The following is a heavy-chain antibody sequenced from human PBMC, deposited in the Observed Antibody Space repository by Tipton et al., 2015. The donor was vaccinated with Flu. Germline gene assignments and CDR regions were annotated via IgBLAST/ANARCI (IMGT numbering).Heavy chain of an antibody. V-gene: IGHV1-69*01. Sequence: QSGPEVKKPGSSVKVSCKASGGTFSSYAISWVRQAPGQGLEWMGEIIPIFGTANYAQKFQGRVTITADESTSTAYMELSSLRSEDTAVYYCARVPGEATPNYYYGMDVWGQGTTVTVSS. CDR2: IIPIFGTA. D-gene: IGHD2-15*01. CDR3: ARVPGEATPNYYYGMDV. J-gene: IGHJ6*02. CDR1: GGTFSSYA.